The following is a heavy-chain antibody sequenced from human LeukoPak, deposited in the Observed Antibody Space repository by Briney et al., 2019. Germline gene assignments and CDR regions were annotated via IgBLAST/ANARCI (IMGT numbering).Heavy chain of an antibody. CDR1: EFSFSTYW. CDR3: ARFYYGSGGPFDS. V-gene: IGHV3-7*01. J-gene: IGHJ4*02. Sequence: GGSLRLSCAASEFSFSTYWMNWVRQAPGKGLEWVANINQDGSVKNYVASVKGRSTISRDNARNSLYLQMNSLSAEDTAVYFCARFYYGSGGPFDSWGQGTPVTVSS. D-gene: IGHD3-22*01. CDR2: INQDGSVK.